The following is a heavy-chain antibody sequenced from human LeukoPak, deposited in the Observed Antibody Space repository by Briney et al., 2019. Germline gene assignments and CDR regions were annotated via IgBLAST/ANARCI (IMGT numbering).Heavy chain of an antibody. D-gene: IGHD3-10*01. Sequence: PGGSQRLSCAASGFTFSSYDINWVRQARGKGLEWVSYIRGSGNKIKYADSVKGRFTISRDNAKNSLYLQMNSLRAEDTAVYYCARGTQSPVSGYFDFWGQGTLVTVSS. CDR3: ARGTQSPVSGYFDF. CDR1: GFTFSSYD. V-gene: IGHV3-48*03. J-gene: IGHJ4*02. CDR2: IRGSGNKI.